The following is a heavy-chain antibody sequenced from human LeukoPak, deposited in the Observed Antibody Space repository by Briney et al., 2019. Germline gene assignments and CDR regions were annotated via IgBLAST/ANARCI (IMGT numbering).Heavy chain of an antibody. Sequence: SQTLSLTCAISGDSVSSNSAAWNWIRQSPSRGLEWLGRTYYRSKWFNDYAVSLKSRITINPDTSKNQFSLQLSSVTPEGTAVYFCARGQQRYLDCWGQGALVTVSS. J-gene: IGHJ4*02. D-gene: IGHD6-13*01. CDR1: GDSVSSNSAA. CDR2: TYYRSKWFN. CDR3: ARGQQRYLDC. V-gene: IGHV6-1*01.